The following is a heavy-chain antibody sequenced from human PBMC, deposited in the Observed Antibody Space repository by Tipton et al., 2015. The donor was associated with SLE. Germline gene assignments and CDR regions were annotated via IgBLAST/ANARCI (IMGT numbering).Heavy chain of an antibody. V-gene: IGHV3-53*01. J-gene: IGHJ6*03. D-gene: IGHD3-3*01. CDR1: GFSVSNSY. Sequence: GSLRLSCAAFGFSVSNSYMTWVRQAPGKGLEWVSVIYRGGSMHHADSVKGRFTISRDNSKNTLSLQMNSLRAEDTAVYYCARDRFDFWSGYYENYYNYMDVWGKGTTVTVSS. CDR3: ARDRFDFWSGYYENYYNYMDV. CDR2: IYRGGSM.